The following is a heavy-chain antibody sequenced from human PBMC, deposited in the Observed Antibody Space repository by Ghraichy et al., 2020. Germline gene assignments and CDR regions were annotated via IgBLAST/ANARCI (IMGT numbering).Heavy chain of an antibody. V-gene: IGHV4-59*01. J-gene: IGHJ4*02. D-gene: IGHD6-19*01. CDR3: ARTYSSGWHFDY. Sequence: SETLSLTCTVSGGSISSYYWSWIRQPPGKGLEWIGYIYYSGSTNYNPSLKSRVTISVDTSKNQFSLKLSSVTAADTAVYYCARTYSSGWHFDYWGQGTLVTVSS. CDR2: IYYSGST. CDR1: GGSISSYY.